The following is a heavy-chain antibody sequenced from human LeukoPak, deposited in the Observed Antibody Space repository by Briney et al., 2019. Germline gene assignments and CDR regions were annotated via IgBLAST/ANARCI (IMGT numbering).Heavy chain of an antibody. CDR3: ARPPGIAAAWLDP. J-gene: IGHJ5*02. V-gene: IGHV4-39*01. CDR1: GGSISSSSYY. D-gene: IGHD6-13*01. Sequence: SETLSLTCTVSGGSISSSSYYWGWIRQPPGKGLEWIGNIDYIGGTYYNPSLKSRFTISVDTSKDQFSLKLSSLTAADTGVYYCARPPGIAAAWLDPWGQGTLVTVSS. CDR2: IDYIGGT.